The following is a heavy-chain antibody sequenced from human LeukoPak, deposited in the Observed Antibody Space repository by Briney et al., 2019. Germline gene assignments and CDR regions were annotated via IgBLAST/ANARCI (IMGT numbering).Heavy chain of an antibody. Sequence: GASVKVSCKASGYTFTDHAMHWVRQAPGQRLEWMGWINAVNGNTKYSQNFQGRVTITRDTSATTAYMELSSLRSEDTAVYYCAWPYSSPPGNWFGSWGQGTLVTVSS. J-gene: IGHJ5*01. CDR2: INAVNGNT. CDR1: GYTFTDHA. CDR3: AWPYSSPPGNWFGS. V-gene: IGHV1-3*01. D-gene: IGHD6-13*01.